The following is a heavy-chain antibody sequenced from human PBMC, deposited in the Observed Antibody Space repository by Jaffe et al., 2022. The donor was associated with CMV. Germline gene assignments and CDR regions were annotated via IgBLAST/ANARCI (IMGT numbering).Heavy chain of an antibody. V-gene: IGHV1-2*02. Sequence: QVQLVQSGAEVKKPGASVKVSCKASGYTFTGYYMHWVRQAPGQGLEWMGWINPNSGGTNYAQKFQGRVTMTRDTSISTAYMELSRLRSDDTAVYYCALYSGYDTYYYYMDVWGKGTTVTVSS. J-gene: IGHJ6*03. CDR1: GYTFTGYY. CDR3: ALYSGYDTYYYYMDV. CDR2: INPNSGGT. D-gene: IGHD5-12*01.